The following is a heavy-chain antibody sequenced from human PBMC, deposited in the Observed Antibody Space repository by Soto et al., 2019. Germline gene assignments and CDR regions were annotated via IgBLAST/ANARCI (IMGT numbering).Heavy chain of an antibody. CDR2: INSDGSST. CDR1: GFTFSSHW. D-gene: IGHD6-19*01. Sequence: GGSLRLSCAASGFTFSSHWMHWVRQAPGKGLVWVSRINSDGSSTSYADSVKGRFTISRDNAKNTLYLQMNSLRAEDTAVYYCAVAVAGPTAIGYWGQGTLVTVSS. V-gene: IGHV3-74*01. J-gene: IGHJ4*02. CDR3: AVAVAGPTAIGY.